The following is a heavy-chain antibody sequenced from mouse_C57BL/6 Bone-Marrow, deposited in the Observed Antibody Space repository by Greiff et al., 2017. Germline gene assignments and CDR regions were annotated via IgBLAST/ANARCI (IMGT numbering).Heavy chain of an antibody. CDR3: ARIEFDGSGGDWYVDV. Sequence: VQLQQSGPELVKPGASVKLSCKASGYTFTSYDINWVKQRPGQGLEWIGWIYPRDGSTKYNEKFKDKVTLTVDTSSSTAYMELHSLTSEDSAVYFCARIEFDGSGGDWYVDVWGTGTTVTVSS. J-gene: IGHJ1*03. V-gene: IGHV1-85*01. CDR2: IYPRDGST. CDR1: GYTFTSYD. D-gene: IGHD1-1*01.